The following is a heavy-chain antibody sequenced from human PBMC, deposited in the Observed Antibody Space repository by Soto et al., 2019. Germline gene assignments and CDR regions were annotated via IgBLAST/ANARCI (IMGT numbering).Heavy chain of an antibody. D-gene: IGHD4-17*01. CDR2: INLRGGTT. V-gene: IGHV1-46*02. Sequence: QVQLVQSGAEVRKPGASVRLSCETSGYNFNQYYIHWVRQAPGQGLEWMGIINLRGGTTEYAHKLRGRVTVTGDTSASTAYMQLSSLSSEDTAVYFCARGPDDSDVPRWDYWGQGTLVTVSS. CDR3: ARGPDDSDVPRWDY. CDR1: GYNFNQYY. J-gene: IGHJ4*02.